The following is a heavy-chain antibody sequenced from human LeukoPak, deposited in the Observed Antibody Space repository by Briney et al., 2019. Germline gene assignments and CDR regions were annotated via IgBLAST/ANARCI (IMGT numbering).Heavy chain of an antibody. J-gene: IGHJ4*02. D-gene: IGHD3-22*01. V-gene: IGHV1-2*02. CDR2: INPNSGGT. CDR3: ARTLYYYDSSGYY. CDR1: GYTFTTYG. Sequence: ASVRVSCKASGYTFTTYGINWVRQAPGQGLEWMGWINPNSGGTNYAQKFQGRVTMTRDTSISTAYMELSRLRSDDTAVYYCARTLYYYDSSGYYWGQGTLVAVSS.